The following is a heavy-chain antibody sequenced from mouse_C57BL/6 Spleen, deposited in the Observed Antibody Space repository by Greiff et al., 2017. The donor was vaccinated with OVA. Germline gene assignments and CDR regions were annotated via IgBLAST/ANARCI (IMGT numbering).Heavy chain of an antibody. CDR3: AHGDYGSSPFAY. D-gene: IGHD1-1*01. Sequence: DVKLQESGPELVKPGASVKIPCKASGYTFTDYNMDWVQQSHGKSLEWIGDINPNNGGTIYNQKFKGKATLTVDKSSSTAYMELRSLTSEDTAVYYCAHGDYGSSPFAYWGQGTLVTVSA. J-gene: IGHJ3*01. V-gene: IGHV1-18*01. CDR2: INPNNGGT. CDR1: GYTFTDYN.